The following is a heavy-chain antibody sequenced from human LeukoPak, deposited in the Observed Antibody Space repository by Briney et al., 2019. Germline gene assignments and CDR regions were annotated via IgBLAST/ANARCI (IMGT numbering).Heavy chain of an antibody. D-gene: IGHD4-11*01. V-gene: IGHV1-18*01. CDR2: ITAYNGDT. CDR1: GYSFARYG. CDR3: ARGTSARNYRDFNY. J-gene: IGHJ4*02. Sequence: GASVKVSCKASGYSFARYGITWVRQAPGQGLEWMGWITAYNGDTKSAQKFQGRLTMTTDASTSTANMELKSLRSDDTAVYYCARGTSARNYRDFNYWGQGTLVTVSS.